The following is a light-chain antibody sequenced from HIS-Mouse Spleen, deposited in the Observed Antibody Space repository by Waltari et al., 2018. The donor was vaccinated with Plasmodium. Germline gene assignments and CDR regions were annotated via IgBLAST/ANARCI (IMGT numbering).Light chain of an antibody. Sequence: DIVMTQSPLSLPVTPGEQASLSCRSSQSLLHSNGYNYLDWYLQKPGQSPQLLIYLGSNRASGVPDRFSGSGSGTDFTLKISRVEAEDVGVYYCMQALQTPRYTFGQGTKLEIK. CDR1: QSLLHSNGYNY. V-gene: IGKV2-28*01. J-gene: IGKJ2*01. CDR2: LGS. CDR3: MQALQTPRYT.